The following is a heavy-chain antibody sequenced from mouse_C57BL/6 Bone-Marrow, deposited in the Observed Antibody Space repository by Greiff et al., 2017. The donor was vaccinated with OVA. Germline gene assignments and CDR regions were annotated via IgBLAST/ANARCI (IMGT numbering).Heavy chain of an antibody. Sequence: QVQLKESGAELARPGASVKLSCKASGYTFTSYGISWVKQRTGQGLEWIGEIYPRSGNTYYNEKFKGKATLTADKSSSTAYMELRSLTSEDSAVYFCARRPPYYFDYWGQGTTLTVSS. CDR2: IYPRSGNT. CDR1: GYTFTSYG. CDR3: ARRPPYYFDY. J-gene: IGHJ2*01. V-gene: IGHV1-81*01.